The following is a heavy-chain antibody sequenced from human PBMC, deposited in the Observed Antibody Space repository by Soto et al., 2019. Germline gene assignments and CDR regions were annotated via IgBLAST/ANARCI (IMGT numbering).Heavy chain of an antibody. J-gene: IGHJ6*03. CDR1: GFTFSSYG. Sequence: VQLVESGGGVVQPGRSLRLSCAASGFTFSSYGMHWVRQAPGKGLEWVAVIWYDGSNKYYADSVKGRFTISRDNSKNTLYLQMNSLRAEDTAVYYCARERLGANYYYYMDVWGKGTTVTVSS. CDR3: ARERLGANYYYYMDV. V-gene: IGHV3-33*01. CDR2: IWYDGSNK. D-gene: IGHD7-27*01.